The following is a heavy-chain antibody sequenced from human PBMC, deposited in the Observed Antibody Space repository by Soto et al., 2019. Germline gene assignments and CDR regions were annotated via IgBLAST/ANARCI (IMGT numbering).Heavy chain of an antibody. CDR2: ISHKSGGT. CDR3: ARPPGYISDWYYFDL. Sequence: QVQLVQSGAEVKKPGASVKVSCEASGYSFIDYYIHWVRQAPGQGFEWVGRISHKSGGTNSAQKFEGRVTMTWDTSLNTAYMELRSLKYDDTAVYYCARPPGYISDWYYFDLWGQGTRVTVSS. V-gene: IGHV1-2*02. D-gene: IGHD3-9*01. J-gene: IGHJ4*02. CDR1: GYSFIDYY.